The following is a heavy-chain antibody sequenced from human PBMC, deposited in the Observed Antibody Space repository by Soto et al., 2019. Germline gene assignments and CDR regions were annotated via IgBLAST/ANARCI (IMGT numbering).Heavy chain of an antibody. D-gene: IGHD2-2*01. J-gene: IGHJ6*02. CDR1: GFTFTSSA. V-gene: IGHV1-58*01. Sequence: SVKVSCKASGFTFTSSAVQWVRQARGQRLEWIGWIVVGSGNTNYAQKFQERVTITRDMSTSTAYMELSSLRSEDTAVYYCAAGVIVVVPAARLDGMDVWGQGTTVTVS. CDR3: AAGVIVVVPAARLDGMDV. CDR2: IVVGSGNT.